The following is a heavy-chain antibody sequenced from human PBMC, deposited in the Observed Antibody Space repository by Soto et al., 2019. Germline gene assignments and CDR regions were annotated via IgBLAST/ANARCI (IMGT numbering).Heavy chain of an antibody. CDR2: IDHSGST. J-gene: IGHJ4*02. V-gene: IGHV4-4*02. CDR1: GVSLSNPNW. Sequence: SETLSLTCAVSGVSLSNPNWWAWVRQAPGKGLEWIGEIDHSGSTNYNPSLKSRVTISVDTSKNQFSLKLTSVTAADPAVYYCEAPPRYWGPGTLVTVSS. D-gene: IGHD6-6*01. CDR3: EAPPRY.